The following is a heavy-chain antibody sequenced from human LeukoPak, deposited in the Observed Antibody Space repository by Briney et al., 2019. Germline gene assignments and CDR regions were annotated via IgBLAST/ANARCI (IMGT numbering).Heavy chain of an antibody. CDR3: ARYGVGTSQSRPFDY. J-gene: IGHJ4*02. Sequence: SETLSLTCTVSGYSISSGYYWGWIRQPPGKGLEWIGSIYHSGSTYYNPSLKSRLTISVDTSKNQFSLKLSSVTAADTAVYYCARYGVGTSQSRPFDYWGQGTLVTVSS. D-gene: IGHD3-10*01. CDR1: GYSISSGYY. CDR2: IYHSGST. V-gene: IGHV4-38-2*02.